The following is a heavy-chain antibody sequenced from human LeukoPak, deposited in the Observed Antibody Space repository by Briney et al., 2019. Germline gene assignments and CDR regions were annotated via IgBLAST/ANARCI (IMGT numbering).Heavy chain of an antibody. CDR3: AKDGISVPVLYATPNNWFDP. V-gene: IGHV3-30*18. CDR2: ILSYGNNK. Sequence: GGSLRLSCAVSGFTFSNYDMHWGRQARGKGLEWWAAILSYGNNKYYADSVKGRFTIPRANSNNTIYLQMDSLRAEDPAVYFCAKDGISVPVLYATPNNWFDPWGQGTLVTVSS. J-gene: IGHJ5*02. D-gene: IGHD2-8*02. CDR1: GFTFSNYD.